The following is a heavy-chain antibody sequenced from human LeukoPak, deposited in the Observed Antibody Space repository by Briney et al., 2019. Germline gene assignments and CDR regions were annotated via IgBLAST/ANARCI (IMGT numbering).Heavy chain of an antibody. J-gene: IGHJ6*04. D-gene: IGHD4-17*01. CDR2: MYSGGST. V-gene: IGHV4-59*08. CDR1: GDSFNGYY. Sequence: SSETLSLTCTVSGDSFNGYYWGWIRQPPGKGLECVGYMYSGGSTAYNPSLKSRLSISIDTSKSQFSLTLSSVTAADTAVYFCARHVYGKGMYVWGKGTTVTVSS. CDR3: ARHVYGKGMYV.